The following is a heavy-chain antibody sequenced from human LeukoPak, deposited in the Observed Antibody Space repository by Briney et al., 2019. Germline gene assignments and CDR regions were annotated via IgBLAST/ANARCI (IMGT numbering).Heavy chain of an antibody. D-gene: IGHD1-14*01. Sequence: GGSLRLSCAISGFTSTTAWMTWVRQAPGKGLEWVSAIIGSGGSTYYADSVKGRFTISRDNSKNTLYLQMNSLRAEDTAVYYCAKDASTGGFFDFWGQGTLVTVSS. CDR3: AKDASTGGFFDF. CDR1: GFTSTTAW. V-gene: IGHV3-23*01. J-gene: IGHJ4*02. CDR2: IIGSGGST.